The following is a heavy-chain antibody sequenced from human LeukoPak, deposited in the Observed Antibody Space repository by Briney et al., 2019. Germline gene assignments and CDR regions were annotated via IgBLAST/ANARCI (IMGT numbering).Heavy chain of an antibody. D-gene: IGHD3-22*01. J-gene: IGHJ5*02. Sequence: SVKVSCKASGGTFSSYAISWVRQAPGQGLEWMGGIIPIFGTANYAQKFQGRVTITTDESTSTAYMELSSLRSEDTAVYYCARDSEYYYDSSGYFWSDPWGQGTLVTVSS. CDR2: IIPIFGTA. CDR3: ARDSEYYYDSSGYFWSDP. V-gene: IGHV1-69*05. CDR1: GGTFSSYA.